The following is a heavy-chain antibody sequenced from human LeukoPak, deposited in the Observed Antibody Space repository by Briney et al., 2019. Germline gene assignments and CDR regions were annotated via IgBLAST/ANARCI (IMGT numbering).Heavy chain of an antibody. CDR1: GFTFSSYD. CDR3: ARGGYSQGFGY. CDR2: IGTADDT. D-gene: IGHD5-24*01. Sequence: GGSLRLSCAASGFTFSSYDMHWVRQATGKGLEWVSAIGTADDTYYPGSVKGRFTISRDNAKNSLYLQMNSLRDEDTAVYYCARGGYSQGFGYWGQGTLVTVSS. V-gene: IGHV3-13*01. J-gene: IGHJ4*02.